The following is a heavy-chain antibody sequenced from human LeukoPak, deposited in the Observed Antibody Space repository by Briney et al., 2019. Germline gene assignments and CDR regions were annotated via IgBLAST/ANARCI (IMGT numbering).Heavy chain of an antibody. CDR3: AKRGLAAAAKKDYFDY. Sequence: QAGGCLRLSCAASGFTFSSYGMHWVRQAPGKGLEWVAVISYDGSNKYYADSVKGRFTISRDNSKNTLYLQMNSLRAEDTAVYYCAKRGLAAAAKKDYFDYWGQGTLVTVSS. D-gene: IGHD6-25*01. CDR2: ISYDGSNK. CDR1: GFTFSSYG. V-gene: IGHV3-30*18. J-gene: IGHJ4*02.